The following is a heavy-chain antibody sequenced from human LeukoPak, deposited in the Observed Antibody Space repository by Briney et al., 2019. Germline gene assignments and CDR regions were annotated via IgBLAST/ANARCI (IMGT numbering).Heavy chain of an antibody. D-gene: IGHD3-22*01. J-gene: IGHJ4*02. CDR1: GFTFDDYT. Sequence: HPGGSLRLSCAASGFTFDDYTMHWVRQAPGKGLEWVSLISWDGGSTYYADSVKGRLTISRDNAKNSLFLQMNSLRAEDTAVYYCARGGGNDYDTSGYCCLAAYWGQGTLVTVSS. CDR3: ARGGGNDYDTSGYCCLAAY. CDR2: ISWDGGST. V-gene: IGHV3-43*01.